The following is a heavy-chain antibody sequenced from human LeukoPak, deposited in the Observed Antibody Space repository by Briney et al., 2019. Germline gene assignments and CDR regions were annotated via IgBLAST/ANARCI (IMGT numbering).Heavy chain of an antibody. V-gene: IGHV3-23*01. CDR2: ISRSGGST. CDR3: ANYHNAYYFDY. CDR1: GFTFSSYA. D-gene: IGHD3-10*01. J-gene: IGHJ4*02. Sequence: GGSLRLSCAASGFTFSSYAMSWVRQAPGKGLEWVSAISRSGGSTYYADSVKGRFTISRDNSKNTLYLQMNSLRAEDTAVYYCANYHNAYYFDYWGQGTLVTVSS.